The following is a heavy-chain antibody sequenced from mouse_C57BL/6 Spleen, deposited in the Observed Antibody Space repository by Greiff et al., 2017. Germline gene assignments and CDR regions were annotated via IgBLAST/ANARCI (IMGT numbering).Heavy chain of an antibody. Sequence: VQLQQSGAELVKPGASVKLSCTASGFNIKDYYMHWVKQRTEQGLEWIGRIDPEDGDTKYAQKVQGKATITADTSSNTAYLQLSSLTSEDTAVYYCARWRDYYGSSSYYFDYWGQGTTLTVSS. CDR3: ARWRDYYGSSSYYFDY. J-gene: IGHJ2*01. CDR1: GFNIKDYY. V-gene: IGHV14-2*01. D-gene: IGHD1-1*01. CDR2: IDPEDGDT.